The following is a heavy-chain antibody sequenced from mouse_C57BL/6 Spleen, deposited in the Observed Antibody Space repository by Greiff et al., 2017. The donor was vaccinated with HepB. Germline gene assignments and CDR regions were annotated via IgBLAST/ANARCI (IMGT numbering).Heavy chain of an antibody. D-gene: IGHD1-1*01. J-gene: IGHJ1*03. CDR3: ARYGITTVTGYFDV. CDR2: IYPGDGDT. V-gene: IGHV1-80*01. Sequence: QVQLQQSGAELVKPGASVKISCKASGYAFSSYWMNWVKQRPGKGLEWIGQIYPGDGDTNYNGKFKGKATLTADKSSSTAYMQLSSLTSEDSAVYFCARYGITTVTGYFDVWGTGTTVTVSS. CDR1: GYAFSSYW.